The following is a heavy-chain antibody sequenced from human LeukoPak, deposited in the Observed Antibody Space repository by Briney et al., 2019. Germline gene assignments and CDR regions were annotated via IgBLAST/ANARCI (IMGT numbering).Heavy chain of an antibody. V-gene: IGHV3-21*01. D-gene: IGHD2-21*02. CDR3: ARDVTPWAYCGGDCYIFNY. CDR2: ITSTSSYI. J-gene: IGHJ4*02. CDR1: GFPFTSYN. Sequence: GGSLRLSCVASGFPFTSYNMHCVRQAPGKGLEWVSSITSTSSYIYYADSVKGRFTISRDNAKKSLYLQMNSLRVEDTAMYYCARDVTPWAYCGGDCYIFNYCGPGPVVAVSS.